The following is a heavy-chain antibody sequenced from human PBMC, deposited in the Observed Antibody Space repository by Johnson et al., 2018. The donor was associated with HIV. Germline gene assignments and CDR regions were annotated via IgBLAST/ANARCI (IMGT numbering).Heavy chain of an antibody. CDR2: IWYDGSNK. V-gene: IGHV3-33*01. CDR3: ARGLRGYSYIDSFDI. D-gene: IGHD5-18*01. Sequence: QVQLVESGGGVVRPGGSLRLSCAASGFTFSSYGMHWVRQAPGKGLEWVAVIWYDGSNKYYADSVKGRFTISRDNSKNTLYLQMNSLRAEDTALYYCARGLRGYSYIDSFDIWGQGTMFIVSS. J-gene: IGHJ3*02. CDR1: GFTFSSYG.